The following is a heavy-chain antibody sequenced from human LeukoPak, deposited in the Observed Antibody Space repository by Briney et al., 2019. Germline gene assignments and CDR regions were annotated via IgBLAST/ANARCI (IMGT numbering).Heavy chain of an antibody. CDR2: IYYTGST. Sequence: SETLSLTCTVSGGSISSYYWSWVRQPPGKGLEWIGYIYYTGSTNHNPSLKSRVTISVDTSKNQFSLKVRSVTAADTAVYYCAALWFGDPETPHDYWGQGTLVTVSS. CDR3: AALWFGDPETPHDY. D-gene: IGHD3-10*01. V-gene: IGHV4-59*01. J-gene: IGHJ4*02. CDR1: GGSISSYY.